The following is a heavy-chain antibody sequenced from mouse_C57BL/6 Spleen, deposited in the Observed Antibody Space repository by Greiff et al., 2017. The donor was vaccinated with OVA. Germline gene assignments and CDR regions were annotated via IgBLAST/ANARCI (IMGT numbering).Heavy chain of an antibody. V-gene: IGHV1-53*01. CDR3: ARGGPPWYFDV. CDR2: INPSNGGT. D-gene: IGHD6-1*01. J-gene: IGHJ1*03. CDR1: GYTFTSYW. Sequence: VQLQESGTELVKPGASVKLSCKASGYTFTSYWMHWVKQRPGQGLEWIGNINPSNGGTNYNEKFKSKATLTVDKSSSTAYMQLSSLTSEDSAVYYCARGGPPWYFDVWGTGTTVTVSS.